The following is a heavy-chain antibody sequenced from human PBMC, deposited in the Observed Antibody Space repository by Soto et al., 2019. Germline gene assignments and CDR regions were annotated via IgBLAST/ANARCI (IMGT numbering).Heavy chain of an antibody. CDR2: IYSGGST. D-gene: IGHD5-12*01. Sequence: EVQLMESGGGLVQPGGSLRLSGAASVFTVSSNYMSWVRQSPGKGLEWVSVIYSGGSTYYAESVKCRFTISRDNSTNTLYLQMKRLRSEATAVYYWARVLYSGWHYFDDWGPGTLVTVSS. CDR3: ARVLYSGWHYFDD. CDR1: VFTVSSNY. V-gene: IGHV3-66*01. J-gene: IGHJ4*02.